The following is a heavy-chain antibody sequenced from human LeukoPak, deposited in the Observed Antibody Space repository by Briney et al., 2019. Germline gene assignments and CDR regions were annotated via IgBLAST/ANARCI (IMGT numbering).Heavy chain of an antibody. Sequence: ESGPTLVNPTQTLTLTCTFSGFSLSPSGVGVGWIRQPPGKALEWLALIYWNDDKRYSPSLKSRLTITKDTSKNQVVLTMTTMDPVHTATYYCARYYDFPSGSGVTPSFDSWGQGTLVTVSS. D-gene: IGHD3-3*01. CDR2: IYWNDDK. V-gene: IGHV2-5*01. CDR1: GFSLSPSGVG. CDR3: ARYYDFPSGSGVTPSFDS. J-gene: IGHJ4*02.